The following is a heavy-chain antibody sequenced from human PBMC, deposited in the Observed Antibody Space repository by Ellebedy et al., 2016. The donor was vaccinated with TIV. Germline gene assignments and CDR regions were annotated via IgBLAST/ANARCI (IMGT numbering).Heavy chain of an antibody. CDR3: ARGAYDI. Sequence: GESLKISCTASGFTFSNNSMNWVRQAPGKGQEWVSFISSTWTTIYYADSVKGRVTISRDNGKISLYLQMNSLTAEDTAVYYCARGAYDIWGQGTMVIVSS. CDR1: GFTFSNNS. CDR2: ISSTWTTI. V-gene: IGHV3-48*04. J-gene: IGHJ3*02.